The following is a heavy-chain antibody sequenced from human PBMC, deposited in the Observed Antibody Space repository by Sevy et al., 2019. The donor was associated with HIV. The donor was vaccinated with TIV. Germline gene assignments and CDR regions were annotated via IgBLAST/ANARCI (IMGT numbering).Heavy chain of an antibody. Sequence: GGSLGLSCAASGFTFSSYGMHWVRQAPGKGLEWVAVIWYDGSNKYYADSVKGRFTISRDNSKNTLYLQMNSLRAEDTAVYYCARDIADTGYCSSTSCYNFDYWGQGTLVTVSS. V-gene: IGHV3-33*01. CDR1: GFTFSSYG. J-gene: IGHJ4*02. CDR3: ARDIADTGYCSSTSCYNFDY. D-gene: IGHD2-2*02. CDR2: IWYDGSNK.